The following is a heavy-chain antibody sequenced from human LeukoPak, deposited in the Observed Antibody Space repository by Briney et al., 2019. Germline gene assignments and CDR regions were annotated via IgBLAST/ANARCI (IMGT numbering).Heavy chain of an antibody. D-gene: IGHD1-1*01. CDR1: GGSISINGYY. V-gene: IGHV4-31*03. Sequence: SEALSLTCTVSGGSISINGYYWSWIRQHPGKGLEWIGYIYYSGSTYYNPSLKSRVTISVDTSKNQFSLKLSSVTAADTAVYYCARAPPGTRFDYWGQGTLVTVSS. CDR2: IYYSGST. J-gene: IGHJ4*02. CDR3: ARAPPGTRFDY.